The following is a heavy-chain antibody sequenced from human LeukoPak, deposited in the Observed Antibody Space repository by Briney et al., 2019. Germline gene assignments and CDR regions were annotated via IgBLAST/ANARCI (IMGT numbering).Heavy chain of an antibody. CDR2: ISSTSTTI. Sequence: GGSLRLSCEASGFTSSSNSMNWVRQAPGKGLDWVASISSTSTTIFYADSVKGRFTISRDNAKNSLFLQMNSLRVEDTAVYYCARTYCSGGSCYYYLDVWGKGTTVTVSS. D-gene: IGHD2-15*01. V-gene: IGHV3-21*01. J-gene: IGHJ6*03. CDR1: GFTSSSNS. CDR3: ARTYCSGGSCYYYLDV.